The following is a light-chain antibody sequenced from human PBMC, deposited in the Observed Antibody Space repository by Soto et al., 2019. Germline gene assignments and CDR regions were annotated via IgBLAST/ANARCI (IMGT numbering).Light chain of an antibody. J-gene: IGKJ1*01. CDR2: DAS. CDR1: QSVSSY. V-gene: IGKV3-11*01. Sequence: EIVLTQSPATLSLSPGEGATLSCRASQSVSSYLAWYQQKPGQAPRLLIYDASNRATGIPARFSGSGSGTDFTLIISSLDPEDFAVYYCQQRSNWPVTFGLGTKVDIK. CDR3: QQRSNWPVT.